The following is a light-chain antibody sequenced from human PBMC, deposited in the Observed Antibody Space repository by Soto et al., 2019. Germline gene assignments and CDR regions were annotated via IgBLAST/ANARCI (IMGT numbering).Light chain of an antibody. Sequence: DIQMTQPPSTLSASVGDRVSINCRASQSISAWLAWYQQKPGKAPRPLIYKASTLEIGVPSRFSGSGSGTEFTLTISSLQPDDVATYYCQQYNDYSWTFGQGTKVDIK. CDR2: KAS. J-gene: IGKJ1*01. V-gene: IGKV1-5*03. CDR1: QSISAW. CDR3: QQYNDYSWT.